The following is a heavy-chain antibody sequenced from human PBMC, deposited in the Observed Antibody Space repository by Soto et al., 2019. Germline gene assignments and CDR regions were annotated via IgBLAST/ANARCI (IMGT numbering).Heavy chain of an antibody. V-gene: IGHV3-23*01. D-gene: IGHD4-17*01. CDR2: ISGSGGSK. CDR3: TTRHDYGDAFDI. Sequence: VGPQRLSCAAAGFTFSSYAMSWVRQAQGKGLEWVSAISGSGGSKYYADSVKGRFTISRDNSKNTLYLQMNSLRAEDTAVYYCTTRHDYGDAFDIWGQGTTVTVSS. J-gene: IGHJ3*02. CDR1: GFTFSSYA.